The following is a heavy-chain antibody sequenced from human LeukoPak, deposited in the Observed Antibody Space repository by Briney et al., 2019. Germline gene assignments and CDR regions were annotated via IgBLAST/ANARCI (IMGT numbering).Heavy chain of an antibody. CDR2: INPGGDNT. CDR3: ARIRDGYNDAYDI. D-gene: IGHD5-24*01. Sequence: ASVKVSCKASGYTFTNYYIHWVQQAPGQGLEWMGLINPGGDNTDYAQNFQGRVTMTRDTSTSTVYMGLSSLRSEDTAVYYCARIRDGYNDAYDIWGQGTMVTVSS. CDR1: GYTFTNYY. V-gene: IGHV1-46*01. J-gene: IGHJ3*02.